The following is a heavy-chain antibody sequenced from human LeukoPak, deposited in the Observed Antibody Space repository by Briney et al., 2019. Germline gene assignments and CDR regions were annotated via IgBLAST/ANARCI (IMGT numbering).Heavy chain of an antibody. V-gene: IGHV1-2*02. Sequence: ASVKVSCKASGYTFTGYYMHWVRQAPGQGLEWMGWINPNSGGTNYAQKFQGRVTMTRDTSISTAYMELSRLRSDDTAVYYCARGATVTTYHYYYMQVWGQGTTVTVSS. CDR3: ARGATVTTYHYYYMQV. CDR2: INPNSGGT. J-gene: IGHJ6*03. CDR1: GYTFTGYY. D-gene: IGHD4-11*01.